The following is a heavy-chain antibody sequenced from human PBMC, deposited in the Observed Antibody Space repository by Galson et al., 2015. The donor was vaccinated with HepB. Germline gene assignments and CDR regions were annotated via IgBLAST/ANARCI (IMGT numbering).Heavy chain of an antibody. CDR3: ARQPQNNYYDSSLGAFDI. CDR2: IYPGDSDT. D-gene: IGHD3-22*01. V-gene: IGHV5-51*01. J-gene: IGHJ3*02. Sequence: QSGAEVKKPGESLKISCKGSGYSFTSYWIGWVRQMPGKGLEWMGIIYPGDSDTRYSPSFQGQVTISADKSISTAYLQWSSLKASDTAMYYCARQPQNNYYDSSLGAFDIWGQGTMVTVSS. CDR1: GYSFTSYW.